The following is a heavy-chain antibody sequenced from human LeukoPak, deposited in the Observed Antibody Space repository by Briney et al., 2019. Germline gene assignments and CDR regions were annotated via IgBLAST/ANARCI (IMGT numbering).Heavy chain of an antibody. Sequence: PGGSLRLSCAASGFTFSNYAMIWVRQAPGKGLEWVSVISNSGSSTDYADSVKGRFTISRDNSKNTLYLQMNSLRAGDTAVYYCAKDPPRSRAIVDAFDIWGQGTLVTVSS. CDR1: GFTFSNYA. J-gene: IGHJ3*02. D-gene: IGHD3-22*01. CDR2: ISNSGSST. CDR3: AKDPPRSRAIVDAFDI. V-gene: IGHV3-23*01.